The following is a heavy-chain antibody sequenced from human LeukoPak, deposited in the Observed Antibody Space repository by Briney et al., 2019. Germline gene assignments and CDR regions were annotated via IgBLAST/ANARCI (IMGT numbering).Heavy chain of an antibody. J-gene: IGHJ4*02. CDR3: ARGSDSSGWYY. Sequence: PSETLSLTCTVSGGSITSSSHYWGWIHQPPGQGLQWIGLIYYDGSAYYNLSLKSRLTISIDTSKSQFSLQLSSVTAADTAVYYCARGSDSSGWYYWGQGTLVTVSS. CDR2: IYYDGSA. D-gene: IGHD6-19*01. CDR1: GGSITSSSHY. V-gene: IGHV4-39*01.